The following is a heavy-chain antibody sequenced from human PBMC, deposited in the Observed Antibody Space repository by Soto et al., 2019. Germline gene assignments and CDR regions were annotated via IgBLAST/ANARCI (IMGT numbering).Heavy chain of an antibody. CDR1: GFTFSSYG. V-gene: IGHV3-30-3*01. CDR3: ARDVGIQLWLRVYYYYGMDV. J-gene: IGHJ6*02. Sequence: GGSRRLSCAASGFTFSSYGMHWVRQAPGKGLEWVAVISYDGSNKYYADSVKGRFTISRDNSKNTLYLQMNSLRAEDTAVYYCARDVGIQLWLRVYYYYGMDVWGQGTTVTVSS. D-gene: IGHD5-18*01. CDR2: ISYDGSNK.